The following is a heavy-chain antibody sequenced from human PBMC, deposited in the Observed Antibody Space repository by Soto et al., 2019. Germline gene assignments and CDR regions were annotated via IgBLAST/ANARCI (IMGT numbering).Heavy chain of an antibody. J-gene: IGHJ4*02. Sequence: GESLKISCKGSGYSFTSYWIGWVRQMPGKGLEWMGIIYPGDSDTRYSPSFQGQVTISADKSISTAYLQWSSLKASDTAMYYCARLWDHCSSTSCYPVHFDYWGQGTLVTVSS. CDR2: IYPGDSDT. CDR3: ARLWDHCSSTSCYPVHFDY. V-gene: IGHV5-51*01. D-gene: IGHD2-2*01. CDR1: GYSFTSYW.